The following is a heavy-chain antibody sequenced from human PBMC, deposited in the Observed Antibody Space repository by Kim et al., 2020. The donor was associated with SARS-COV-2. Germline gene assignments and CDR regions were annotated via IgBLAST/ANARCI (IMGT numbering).Heavy chain of an antibody. J-gene: IGHJ4*02. CDR3: AKRIVGATHDY. Sequence: YPDAVKGRFTISRDKSKNTLYLRMNSLRAEDTAVYYCAKRIVGATHDYWGQGTLVTVSS. D-gene: IGHD1-26*01. V-gene: IGHV3-23*01.